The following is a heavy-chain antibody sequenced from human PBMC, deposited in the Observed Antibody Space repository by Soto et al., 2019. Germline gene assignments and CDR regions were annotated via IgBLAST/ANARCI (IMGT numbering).Heavy chain of an antibody. V-gene: IGHV1-69*06. J-gene: IGHJ6*02. CDR2: IIPIFNTA. D-gene: IGHD2-2*01. Sequence: QVQLVQSGAEVKKPGSSVKVSCKASGGTFSNYAISWVRQTPGQGLEWMGGIIPIFNTANYAQKFQGRVTITADKSTSTAYMERSSLRSEDTAVYYYARGLVVPAGIRYYYYGMDVWGQGTTVTGSS. CDR3: ARGLVVPAGIRYYYYGMDV. CDR1: GGTFSNYA.